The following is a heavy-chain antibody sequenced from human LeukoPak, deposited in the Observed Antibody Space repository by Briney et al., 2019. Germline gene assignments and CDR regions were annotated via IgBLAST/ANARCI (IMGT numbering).Heavy chain of an antibody. CDR3: ARGARKGDDYGGFFDY. Sequence: GGSLRLSCAASGFTFSSYAMHWVRQAPGKGLEWVAVTSFDGSYKDYADSVKGRFSISRDNSKNTLYLQMNSLIPEDTAVYYCARGARKGDDYGGFFDYWGQGTLVTVSS. V-gene: IGHV3-30*04. D-gene: IGHD4-23*01. J-gene: IGHJ4*02. CDR1: GFTFSSYA. CDR2: TSFDGSYK.